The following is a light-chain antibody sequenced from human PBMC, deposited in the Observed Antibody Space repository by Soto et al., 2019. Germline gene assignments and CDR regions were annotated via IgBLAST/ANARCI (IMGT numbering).Light chain of an antibody. CDR3: LQDFSYPRT. J-gene: IGKJ1*01. V-gene: IGKV1-6*02. Sequence: AIQMTQSPSSLSASVGDRVTITCRASQGIGTELGWYQLKPGKAPKLLVYGASTLQSGVRPRFSGSGSGTDFTLTISSLQPDDFATYYCLQDFSYPRTCGQGTKVEIK. CDR2: GAS. CDR1: QGIGTE.